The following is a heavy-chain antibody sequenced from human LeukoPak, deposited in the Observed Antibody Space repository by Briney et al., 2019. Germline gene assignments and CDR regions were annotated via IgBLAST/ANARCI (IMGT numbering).Heavy chain of an antibody. V-gene: IGHV4-34*01. J-gene: IGHJ6*02. CDR1: GGSFSGYY. D-gene: IGHD6-13*01. Sequence: PSETLSLTCAVYGGSFSGYYWSWIRQPPGKGLEWIGEINHSGSTNYNPSLKSRVTISVDTSKNQFSLKLSSVTPADTAVYYCARGLASSSWYSLTYYYYYYGMDVWGQGTTVTVSS. CDR2: INHSGST. CDR3: ARGLASSSWYSLTYYYYYYGMDV.